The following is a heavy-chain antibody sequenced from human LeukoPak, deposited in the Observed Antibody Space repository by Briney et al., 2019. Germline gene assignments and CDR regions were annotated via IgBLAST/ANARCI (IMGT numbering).Heavy chain of an antibody. Sequence: PGGSLRLSCAASGFTFSSYWMSWVRQAPGKGLEWVANIKQDGSEKYYVDSVKGRFTISRDNAKNSLYLQMNSLRAEDTAVYYCARGVTMVRGGSYYYYYMDVWGKGTTVTISS. CDR1: GFTFSSYW. V-gene: IGHV3-7*01. CDR2: IKQDGSEK. CDR3: ARGVTMVRGGSYYYYYMDV. J-gene: IGHJ6*03. D-gene: IGHD3-10*01.